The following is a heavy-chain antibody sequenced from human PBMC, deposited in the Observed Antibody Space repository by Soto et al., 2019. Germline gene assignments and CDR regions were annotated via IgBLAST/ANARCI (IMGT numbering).Heavy chain of an antibody. J-gene: IGHJ4*02. V-gene: IGHV1-18*01. Sequence: QVQLVQSGPEVKMPGASVNVSCKASGYTFTSYGINWVRQAPGQGLEWMGRVSTYNGNTKYAQKFQGRVTMTTDTSTTTVYMHLRSLRSDDTAVYYRARERGLTASTLFGYWGQGTVVTVS. D-gene: IGHD3-10*02. CDR1: GYTFTSYG. CDR2: VSTYNGNT. CDR3: ARERGLTASTLFGY.